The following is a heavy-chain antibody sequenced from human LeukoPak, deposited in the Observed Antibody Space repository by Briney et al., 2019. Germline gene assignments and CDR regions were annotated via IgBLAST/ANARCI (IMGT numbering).Heavy chain of an antibody. V-gene: IGHV3-30*18. D-gene: IGHD5-12*01. Sequence: GRSLRLSCAASGFTFSSYGMHWVRQAPGKGLEWVAVISYDGSNKYYADSVKGRFTISRDNSKNTLYLQMSSLRAEDTAVYYCAKDGQWLRLTDYWGQGTLVTVSS. J-gene: IGHJ4*02. CDR3: AKDGQWLRLTDY. CDR2: ISYDGSNK. CDR1: GFTFSSYG.